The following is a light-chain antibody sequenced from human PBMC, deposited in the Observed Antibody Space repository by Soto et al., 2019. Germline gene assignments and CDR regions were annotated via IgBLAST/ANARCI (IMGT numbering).Light chain of an antibody. J-gene: IGLJ3*02. V-gene: IGLV2-14*01. Sequence: QSALTQRASVSGSPGQSITISCTGTSSDVGGYNYVSWYQQHPGKAPKLMIYEVSNRPSGVSNRFSGSKSGNTASLTISGLQAEDEADYYCSSYTSSSTPLVFGAGTKLTVL. CDR1: SSDVGGYNY. CDR3: SSYTSSSTPLV. CDR2: EVS.